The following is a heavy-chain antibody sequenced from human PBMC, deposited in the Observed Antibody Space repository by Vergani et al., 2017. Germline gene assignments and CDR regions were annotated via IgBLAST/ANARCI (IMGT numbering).Heavy chain of an antibody. CDR3: AKDRKRTYYYESSGYPTSFDY. J-gene: IGHJ4*02. CDR1: GFTFSSYA. Sequence: EVQLLESGGGLVQPGGSLRLSCAASGFTFSSYAMSWVRQAPGKGLEWVSAISGSGGSTYYADSVKGRFTISRDNSKNTLYLQMNSLRAEDTAVYYCAKDRKRTYYYESSGYPTSFDYWGQGTLVTVSS. D-gene: IGHD3-22*01. V-gene: IGHV3-23*01. CDR2: ISGSGGST.